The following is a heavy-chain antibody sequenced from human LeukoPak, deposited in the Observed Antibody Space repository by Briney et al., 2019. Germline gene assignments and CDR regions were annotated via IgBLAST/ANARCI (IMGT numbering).Heavy chain of an antibody. CDR2: IYHSGST. Sequence: SETLSLTCALSGGSISSGGYSWSWIRQPPGKGLEWIGYIYHSGSTYYNPSLKSRVTISVDRSKNQFSLKLSSVTAADTAVYYCARFDYYDSSGYYNYWGQGTLVTVSS. V-gene: IGHV4-30-2*01. J-gene: IGHJ4*02. CDR1: GGSISSGGYS. CDR3: ARFDYYDSSGYYNY. D-gene: IGHD3-22*01.